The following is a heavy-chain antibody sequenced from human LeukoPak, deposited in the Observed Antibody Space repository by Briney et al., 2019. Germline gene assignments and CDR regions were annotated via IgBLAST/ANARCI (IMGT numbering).Heavy chain of an antibody. CDR1: GYTFTGYY. CDR3: ARARYDSSGYVSPYYMDV. Sequence: ASVKVSCKASGYTFTGYYMHWVRQAPGQGLEWMGWINPNSGGTNYAQKFQGRVTMTRDTSISTAYMELSSLRSEDTAVYYCARARYDSSGYVSPYYMDVWGKGTTVTVSS. J-gene: IGHJ6*03. V-gene: IGHV1-2*02. D-gene: IGHD3-22*01. CDR2: INPNSGGT.